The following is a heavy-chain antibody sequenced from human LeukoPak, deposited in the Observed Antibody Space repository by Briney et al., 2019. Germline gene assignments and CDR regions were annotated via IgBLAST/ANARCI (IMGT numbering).Heavy chain of an antibody. Sequence: SEALSLTCAVYGGSFSGYYWSWIRQPPGKGLEWIGEINHSGSTNYNPSLKSRVTISVDTSKNQFSLKLSSVTAADTAVYYCASVEMATASIDYWGQGTLVTVSS. D-gene: IGHD5-24*01. J-gene: IGHJ4*02. CDR1: GGSFSGYY. CDR3: ASVEMATASIDY. CDR2: INHSGST. V-gene: IGHV4-34*01.